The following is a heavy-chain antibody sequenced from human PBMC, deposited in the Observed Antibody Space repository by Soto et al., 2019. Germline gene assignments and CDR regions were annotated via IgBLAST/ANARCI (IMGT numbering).Heavy chain of an antibody. CDR2: IGASGVGT. Sequence: GGSLRLSCAASGFTFSSYAMSWVRQAPGKGLEWVSTIGASGVGTYYADSAKGRFTISRDNSKNTLYLQMNSLRAEDTAVYYCAKGHYDILTGYSYYFDYWGLGTLVTVSS. CDR1: GFTFSSYA. V-gene: IGHV3-23*01. CDR3: AKGHYDILTGYSYYFDY. J-gene: IGHJ4*02. D-gene: IGHD3-9*01.